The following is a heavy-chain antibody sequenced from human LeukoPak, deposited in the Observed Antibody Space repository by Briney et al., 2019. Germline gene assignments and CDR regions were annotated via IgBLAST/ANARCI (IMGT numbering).Heavy chain of an antibody. V-gene: IGHV4-39*07. CDR1: GGSISSSSYY. CDR3: ARGYPIRPTMVRGQVPDPY. D-gene: IGHD3-10*01. Sequence: PSETLSLTCTVSGGSISSSSYYWGWIRQPPGKGLEWIGSIYYSGSTYYNPSLKSRVTISVDTSKNQFSLKLSSVTAADTAVYYCARGYPIRPTMVRGQVPDPYWGQGTLVTVSS. CDR2: IYYSGST. J-gene: IGHJ4*02.